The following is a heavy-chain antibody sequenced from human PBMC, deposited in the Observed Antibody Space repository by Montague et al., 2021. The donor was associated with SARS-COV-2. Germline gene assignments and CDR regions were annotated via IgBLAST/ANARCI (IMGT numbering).Heavy chain of an antibody. D-gene: IGHD1-20*01. Sequence: SQTLSLTCSVSGGSISSYYWSWIQQSPGKGLEWIGYIFHSGITDYNPSLKSRVTISVDMSKNQFSLQLNSVTAADSAVYYCARTEYNWNDWLDPWGQGTLVTVSS. V-gene: IGHV4-59*13. J-gene: IGHJ5*02. CDR2: IFHSGIT. CDR1: GGSISSYY. CDR3: ARTEYNWNDWLDP.